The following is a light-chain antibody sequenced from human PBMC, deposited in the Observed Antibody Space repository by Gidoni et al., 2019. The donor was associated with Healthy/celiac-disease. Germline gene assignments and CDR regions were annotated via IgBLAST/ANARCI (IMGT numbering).Light chain of an antibody. CDR2: AAY. CDR3: QQSYSTPRT. V-gene: IGKV1-39*01. Sequence: DIQMTQSPSSLSASVGDRVTITCRASHSISSYLNWYQQKQGKAPKLLIYAAYSLQSGVPSRFSGSGSGTDFTITISSLQPEDFANYYCQQSYSTPRTFGQGTKVEIK. CDR1: HSISSY. J-gene: IGKJ1*01.